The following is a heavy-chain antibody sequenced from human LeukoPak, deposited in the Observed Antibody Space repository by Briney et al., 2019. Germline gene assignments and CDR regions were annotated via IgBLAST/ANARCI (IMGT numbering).Heavy chain of an antibody. Sequence: ASVKVSCKASGYTFTGYYMHLVRQAPGQGLEWMGIINPSGGSKSYAQKFQGRVTMTRDTSTSTVYMELSSLRSEDTAVYYCARGSRGDSSGYYYGYWGQGTLVTVSS. CDR2: INPSGGSK. J-gene: IGHJ4*02. D-gene: IGHD3-22*01. V-gene: IGHV1-46*01. CDR1: GYTFTGYY. CDR3: ARGSRGDSSGYYYGY.